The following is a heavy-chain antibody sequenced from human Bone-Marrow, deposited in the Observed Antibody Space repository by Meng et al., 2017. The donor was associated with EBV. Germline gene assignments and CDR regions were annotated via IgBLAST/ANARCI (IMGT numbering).Heavy chain of an antibody. CDR3: ARVFLDYGSGSIDY. Sequence: QGQLVKSGDEVKKPGASVKVSCKASGYTFTGYYMHWVRQAPGQGLEWMGRINPNSGGTNYAQKFQGRVTMTRDTSISTAYMELSRLRSDDTAVYYCARVFLDYGSGSIDYWGQGTLVTVSS. J-gene: IGHJ4*02. V-gene: IGHV1-2*06. CDR1: GYTFTGYY. D-gene: IGHD3-10*01. CDR2: INPNSGGT.